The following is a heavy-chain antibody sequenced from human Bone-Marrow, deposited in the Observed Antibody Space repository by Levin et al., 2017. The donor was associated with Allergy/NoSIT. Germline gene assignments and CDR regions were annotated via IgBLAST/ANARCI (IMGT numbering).Heavy chain of an antibody. V-gene: IGHV4-39*02. Sequence: SETLSLTCSVSGGSVGSNGYYWGWIRQPPGKGLEWIGTIYYSGNTYYNPSLKSRVAISIDTSMNQISLKLAPVTAADTAVYYCARDGSCGGGCDYYYYCMDVWGKGTPVTV. CDR2: IYYSGNT. CDR3: ARDGSCGGGCDYYYYCMDV. CDR1: GGSVGSNGYY. D-gene: IGHD2-21*02. J-gene: IGHJ6*03.